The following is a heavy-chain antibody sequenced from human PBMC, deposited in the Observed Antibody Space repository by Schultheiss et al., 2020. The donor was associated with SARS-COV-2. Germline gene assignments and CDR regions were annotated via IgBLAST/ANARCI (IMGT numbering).Heavy chain of an antibody. Sequence: GGSLRLSCIGSGFTFTNYGMHWVRQVPGKGLVWVSRINTDAISTGYADSVKGRFTISRDNAKNTVYLQMNSLRAEDTAVYYCARGSWYFDLWGRGTLVTVSS. J-gene: IGHJ2*01. V-gene: IGHV3-74*01. CDR1: GFTFTNYG. CDR2: INTDAIST. CDR3: ARGSWYFDL.